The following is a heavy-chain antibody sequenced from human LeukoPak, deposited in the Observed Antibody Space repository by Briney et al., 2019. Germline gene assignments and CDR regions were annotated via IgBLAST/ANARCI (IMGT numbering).Heavy chain of an antibody. V-gene: IGHV1-24*01. J-gene: IGHJ5*02. Sequence: ASVKVSCKVSGYTLTELSMHWVRQAPGKGLEWMGGFDPEDGETIYAEKFQGRVTMTEDTSTDTAYMELSSLRSEDTAVYYCATLQSSLGNYWFDPWGQGTLVTVSS. CDR1: GYTLTELS. D-gene: IGHD1-7*01. CDR3: ATLQSSLGNYWFDP. CDR2: FDPEDGET.